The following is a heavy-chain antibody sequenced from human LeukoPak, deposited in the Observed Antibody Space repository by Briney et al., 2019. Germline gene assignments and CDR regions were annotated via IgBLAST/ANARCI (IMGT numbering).Heavy chain of an antibody. Sequence: GGSLRLSCAASGITVTDSYVNWVREAPGKGVEWVSVIYSGGSTYYADSVKGRFTISRDNSNNTLFLQMNSLRAEDTAVYYCARGGYWGQGTLVTVSS. CDR1: GITVTDSY. V-gene: IGHV3-66*02. J-gene: IGHJ4*02. CDR2: IYSGGST. CDR3: ARGGY.